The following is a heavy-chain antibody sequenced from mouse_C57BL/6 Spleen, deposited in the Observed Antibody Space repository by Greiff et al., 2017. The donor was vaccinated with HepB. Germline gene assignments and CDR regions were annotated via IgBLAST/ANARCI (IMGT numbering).Heavy chain of an antibody. CDR2: IDPSDSYT. V-gene: IGHV1-59*01. CDR1: GYTFTSYW. J-gene: IGHJ4*01. Sequence: VQLQQPGAELVRPGTSVKLSCKASGYTFTSYWMHWVKQRPGQGLEWIGVIDPSDSYTNYNQKFKGKATLTVDTSSSTAYMQLSSLTSEDSAVYYCARFDYGSSLDYAMDYWGQGTSVTVSS. D-gene: IGHD1-1*01. CDR3: ARFDYGSSLDYAMDY.